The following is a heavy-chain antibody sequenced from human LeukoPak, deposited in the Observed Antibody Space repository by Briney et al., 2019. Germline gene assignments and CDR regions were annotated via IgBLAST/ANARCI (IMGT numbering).Heavy chain of an antibody. J-gene: IGHJ4*02. V-gene: IGHV4-38-2*02. D-gene: IGHD3-10*01. Sequence: SETLSLTCTVSGYSIRSGYYWGWIRQPPGKGLEWIGTIYHSGSTYYNPSLKSRVTISVDTSKNQFSLILTSVTAADTAVYYCARDGRSLGSGSRVLCDYWGQGTLVTVSP. CDR1: GYSIRSGYY. CDR2: IYHSGST. CDR3: ARDGRSLGSGSRVLCDY.